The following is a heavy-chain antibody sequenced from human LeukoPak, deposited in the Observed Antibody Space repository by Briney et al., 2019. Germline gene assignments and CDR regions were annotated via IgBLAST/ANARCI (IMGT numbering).Heavy chain of an antibody. CDR1: GFTFSSYA. CDR3: ARGSDYSLENWFDP. D-gene: IGHD4-11*01. V-gene: IGHV3-23*01. J-gene: IGHJ5*02. Sequence: PGGSLRLSCAASGFTFSSYAMSWVRQAPGKGLEWVSAISGSGGSTYYADSVKGRFTISRDNSKNTLYLQMNSLRAEDTAVYYCARGSDYSLENWFDPWGQGTLVTVSS. CDR2: ISGSGGST.